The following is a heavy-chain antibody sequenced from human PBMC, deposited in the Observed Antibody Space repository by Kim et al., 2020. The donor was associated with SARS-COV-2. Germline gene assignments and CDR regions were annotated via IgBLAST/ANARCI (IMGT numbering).Heavy chain of an antibody. V-gene: IGHV3-23*01. Sequence: YADSVKGRFTISRDNSKNTLYLQMNSLRAEDTAVYYCAKAAAAAWDEFDYWGQGTLVTVSS. CDR3: AKAAAAAWDEFDY. J-gene: IGHJ4*02. D-gene: IGHD6-13*01.